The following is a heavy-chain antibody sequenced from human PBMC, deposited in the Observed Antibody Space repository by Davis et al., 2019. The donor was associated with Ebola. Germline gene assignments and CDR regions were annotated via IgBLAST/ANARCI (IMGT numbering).Heavy chain of an antibody. CDR2: ISSSSSTI. CDR1: GFTFSSYS. J-gene: IGHJ6*02. V-gene: IGHV3-48*02. Sequence: GGSLRLSCAASGFTFSSYSMNWVRQAPGKGLEWVSYISSSSSTIYYADSVKGRFTISRDNAKNSLYLQMNSLRDEDTAVYYCARDRLAYYYYYYGMDVWGQGTTVTVSS. CDR3: ARDRLAYYYYYYGMDV.